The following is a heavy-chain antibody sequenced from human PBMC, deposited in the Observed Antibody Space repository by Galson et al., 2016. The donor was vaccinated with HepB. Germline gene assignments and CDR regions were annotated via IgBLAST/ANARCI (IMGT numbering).Heavy chain of an antibody. CDR1: GFTFSSYS. Sequence: SLRLSCAASGFTFSSYSMNWVRQAPGKGLEWVSNIRTASGITQYADSVKGRFTISGDTAKNSLYLQMNSLRAEDTAVYYCARDDDFWSGLNYFYYGMDVWGRGTTVTVSS. V-gene: IGHV3-48*01. D-gene: IGHD3-3*01. CDR3: ARDDDFWSGLNYFYYGMDV. CDR2: IRTASGIT. J-gene: IGHJ6*02.